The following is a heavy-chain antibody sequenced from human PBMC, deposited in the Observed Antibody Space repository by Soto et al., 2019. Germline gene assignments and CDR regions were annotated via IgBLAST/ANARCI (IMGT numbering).Heavy chain of an antibody. J-gene: IGHJ6*03. D-gene: IGHD3-10*01. CDR3: ARDGWWSFSGSYYNVGLYRYYYMDV. CDR1: GFTFSSYA. Sequence: GESLKISCAASGFTFSSYAMHWVRQAPGKGLEYVSAISSNGGSTYYANSVKGRFTISRDNSKNTLYLQMGSLRAEDMAVYYCARDGWWSFSGSYYNVGLYRYYYMDVWGKGTTVTVSS. V-gene: IGHV3-64*01. CDR2: ISSNGGST.